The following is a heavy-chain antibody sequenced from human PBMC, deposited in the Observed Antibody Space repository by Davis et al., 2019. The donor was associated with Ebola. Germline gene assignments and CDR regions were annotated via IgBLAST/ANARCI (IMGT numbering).Heavy chain of an antibody. CDR1: GFTFSSYG. D-gene: IGHD1-26*01. Sequence: GESLKISCAASGFTFSSYGMHWVRQAPGKGLEWVAVISYDGSNKYYADSVKGRFTISRDNSKNTLYLQMNSLRAEDTAVYYCAIITVRVGATGRDAFDIWGQGTMVTVSS. CDR2: ISYDGSNK. CDR3: AIITVRVGATGRDAFDI. J-gene: IGHJ3*02. V-gene: IGHV3-30*03.